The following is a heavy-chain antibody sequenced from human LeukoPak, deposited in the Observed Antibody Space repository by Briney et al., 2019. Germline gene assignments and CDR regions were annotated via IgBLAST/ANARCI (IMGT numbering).Heavy chain of an antibody. J-gene: IGHJ4*02. Sequence: ASVKVSCKAPGYTFTGYYMHWVRQAPGQGLEWMGWINPNSGGTNYAQKFQGRVTMTRDTSISTAYMELSRLRSDDTAVYYCARGTSSIAVDFYWGQGTLVTVSS. CDR1: GYTFTGYY. V-gene: IGHV1-2*02. CDR3: ARGTSSIAVDFY. D-gene: IGHD6-19*01. CDR2: INPNSGGT.